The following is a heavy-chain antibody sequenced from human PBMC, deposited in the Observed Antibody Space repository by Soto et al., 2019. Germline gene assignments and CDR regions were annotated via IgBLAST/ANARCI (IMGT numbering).Heavy chain of an antibody. CDR2: MNPNSGNT. CDR3: ARYYGDYSDAFDI. V-gene: IGHV1-8*01. CDR1: GYTFTSYD. D-gene: IGHD4-17*01. Sequence: ASVKVSCKASGYTFTSYDINWVRQATGQGLEWMGWMNPNSGNTGYAQKFQGRVTITRDTSANTAYMDLSSLRSEDTAVYYCARYYGDYSDAFDIWGQGTMVTVSS. J-gene: IGHJ3*02.